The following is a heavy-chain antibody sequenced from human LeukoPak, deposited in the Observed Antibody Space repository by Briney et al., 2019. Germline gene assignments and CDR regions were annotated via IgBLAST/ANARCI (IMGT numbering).Heavy chain of an antibody. D-gene: IGHD3-22*01. Sequence: PSETLSLTCAVYGGSFSGYYWSWIRQPPGKGLEWIGEINHSGSTNYNPSLKSRVTISVDTSKNQFSLKLSSVTAADTAVYYCARVVSSGYYYVYYYYYMDVWGKGTTVTVSS. CDR3: ARVVSSGYYYVYYYYYMDV. CDR1: GGSFSGYY. V-gene: IGHV4-34*01. CDR2: INHSGST. J-gene: IGHJ6*03.